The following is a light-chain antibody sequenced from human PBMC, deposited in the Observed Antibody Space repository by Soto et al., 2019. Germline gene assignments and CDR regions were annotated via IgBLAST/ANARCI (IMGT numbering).Light chain of an antibody. J-gene: IGKJ1*01. Sequence: DIQMTQSPSSLSASVGDRVTITCRASQSIRIYLNWYQQKPGKAPKLLIYAASSLQSGVPSRFSGSGSGTDFTLTISSLQPEDFATYFCQQSYTTPQTFGQGTQVEIK. CDR2: AAS. CDR1: QSIRIY. V-gene: IGKV1-39*01. CDR3: QQSYTTPQT.